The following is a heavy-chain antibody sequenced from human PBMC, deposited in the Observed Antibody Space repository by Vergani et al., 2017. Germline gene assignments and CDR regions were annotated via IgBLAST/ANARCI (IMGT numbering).Heavy chain of an antibody. Sequence: EVQLLESGGGLVQPGGSLRLSCAASGFTFSSYAMSWVRQAPGKGLEWVSAISGSGGSTYYADSVKSRFTISRDNSKNTLYLQMNSLIAEETAVYYCAKGFPVLTGFFDYWGQGTLVTVSS. CDR1: GFTFSSYA. CDR2: ISGSGGST. J-gene: IGHJ4*02. CDR3: AKGFPVLTGFFDY. D-gene: IGHD3-9*01. V-gene: IGHV3-23*01.